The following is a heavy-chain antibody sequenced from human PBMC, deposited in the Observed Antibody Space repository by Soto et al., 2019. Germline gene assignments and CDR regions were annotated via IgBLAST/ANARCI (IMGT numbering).Heavy chain of an antibody. J-gene: IGHJ5*02. CDR1: GYTFTNYG. CDR2: ISGFNDDT. CDR3: ARSGSYYPARNWFGP. Sequence: QVPLVQSGAEMKNPGASVKVSCKASGYTFTNYGISWVRQAPGQGLEWMGWISGFNDDTNHAQKLQGRVTMTKDTSTSTAYMELRSLKFDDTAVYYCARSGSYYPARNWFGPWGQGTLVTVSS. D-gene: IGHD3-10*01. V-gene: IGHV1-18*01.